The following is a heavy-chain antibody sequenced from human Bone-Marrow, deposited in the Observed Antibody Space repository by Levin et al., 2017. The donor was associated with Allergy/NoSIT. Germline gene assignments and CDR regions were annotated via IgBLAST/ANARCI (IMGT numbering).Heavy chain of an antibody. D-gene: IGHD6-13*01. CDR1: SGINRASYY. CDR2: VYHTGDT. V-gene: IGHV4-38-2*02. CDR3: ARDLWYTYGKSGFDV. J-gene: IGHJ3*01. Sequence: SQTLSLTCTVSSGINRASYYWGWIRQAPGKGLEWIGSVYHTGDTHSNPSLKSRVTMSVDTSKRNFSLSLSSVTAADTAVYYCARDLWYTYGKSGFDVWGQGTKVTVSS.